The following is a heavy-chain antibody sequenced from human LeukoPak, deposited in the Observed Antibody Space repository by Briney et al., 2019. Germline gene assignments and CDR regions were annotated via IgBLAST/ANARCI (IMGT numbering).Heavy chain of an antibody. CDR1: GFTFSSYS. V-gene: IGHV3-48*01. CDR2: ISSSSTSM. Sequence: GWSLRLSCAASGFTFSSYSMNWVRQAPGKGLEWVSYISSSSTSMYYADSVKGRFTISRDNARNSLYLQMDSLRAEDTAVYYCARQNGAGYYYYFDSWGQGTLVTVSS. CDR3: ARQNGAGYYYYFDS. J-gene: IGHJ4*02. D-gene: IGHD3-22*01.